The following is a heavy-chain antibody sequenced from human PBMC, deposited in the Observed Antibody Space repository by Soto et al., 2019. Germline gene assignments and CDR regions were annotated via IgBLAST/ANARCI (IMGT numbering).Heavy chain of an antibody. Sequence: QVRLQESGPGLVKPSDTLSLTCGVSGSSISSNYWWAWIRQTPGKGMEWIGYVFSSGSAYYNPSLQSRVTMSVDTSNNQFSLRLNSVTAVDTAVYYCATKPNSLYYFDFWGQGTLVTVSS. D-gene: IGHD5-18*01. J-gene: IGHJ4*02. CDR3: ATKPNSLYYFDF. CDR1: GSSISSNYW. CDR2: VFSSGSA. V-gene: IGHV4-28*01.